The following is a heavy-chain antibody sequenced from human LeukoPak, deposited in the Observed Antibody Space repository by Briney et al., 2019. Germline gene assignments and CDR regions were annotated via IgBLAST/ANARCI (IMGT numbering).Heavy chain of an antibody. CDR2: ISWNSGSI. V-gene: IGHV3-9*01. CDR1: GFTFDDFP. J-gene: IGHJ4*02. Sequence: GGSLSLSFQALGFTFDDFPMHWVGKVPGKGLEWVSGISWNSGSIGYADSVKGRFTISRDNAKNSLYLQMNSLRAEDTALYYCAKDPDYWGQGTLVTVSS. CDR3: AKDPDY.